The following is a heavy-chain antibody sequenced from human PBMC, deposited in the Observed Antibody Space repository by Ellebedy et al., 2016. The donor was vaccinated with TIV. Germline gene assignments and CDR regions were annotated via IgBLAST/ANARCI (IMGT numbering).Heavy chain of an antibody. Sequence: SETLSLXCAVYGGSFSGYYWSWIRQPPGKGLEWIGEINHSGSTNYNPSLKSRVTISVDTSKNQFSLKLSSVTAADTAVYYCARVLGIAAASGLDYWGQGTLVTVSS. CDR1: GGSFSGYY. J-gene: IGHJ4*02. CDR3: ARVLGIAAASGLDY. CDR2: INHSGST. V-gene: IGHV4-34*01. D-gene: IGHD6-13*01.